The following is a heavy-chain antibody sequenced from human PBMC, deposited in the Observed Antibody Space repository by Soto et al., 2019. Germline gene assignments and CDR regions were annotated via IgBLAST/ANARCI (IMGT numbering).Heavy chain of an antibody. Sequence: VQLVESGGGVVQPGRSLRLSCAASGFSFSTYAMHWVRQAPGKGLEWVAVISYDGSSKYNPDSVKDRFSISRDNSKNTLYLEMNSLRPEDTAVYYCARAARVVTRDAFDIWGQGTMVTVSS. CDR2: ISYDGSSK. D-gene: IGHD2-21*02. V-gene: IGHV3-30-3*01. J-gene: IGHJ3*02. CDR3: ARAARVVTRDAFDI. CDR1: GFSFSTYA.